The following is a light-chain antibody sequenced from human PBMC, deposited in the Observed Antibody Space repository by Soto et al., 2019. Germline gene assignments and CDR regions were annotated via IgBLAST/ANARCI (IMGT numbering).Light chain of an antibody. CDR3: QQYDNLPLI. V-gene: IGKV1-33*01. J-gene: IGKJ5*01. CDR1: QDIRKY. Sequence: DIQMTQSPSSLSASVGDRVTSTCQATQDIRKYLNWYQQRPGKAPKLLIYDASSLETGVPSRFSGSGSGTDFTFTISSLQPEDFATYYCQQYDNLPLIFGQGTRLEIK. CDR2: DAS.